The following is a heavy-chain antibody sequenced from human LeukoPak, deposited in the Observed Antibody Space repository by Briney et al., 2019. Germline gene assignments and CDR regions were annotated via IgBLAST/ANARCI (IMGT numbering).Heavy chain of an antibody. CDR1: GGSISSYY. CDR2: IYYSGST. Sequence: SETLSLTCTVSGGSISSYYWSWIRQPPGKGLEWIGYIYYSGSTNYNPSLKSRVTISVDTSKNQFSLKLSSVTATDTAVYYCARHSGSPIYYYYYMDVWGKGTTVTISS. J-gene: IGHJ6*03. CDR3: ARHSGSPIYYYYYMDV. D-gene: IGHD1-26*01. V-gene: IGHV4-59*01.